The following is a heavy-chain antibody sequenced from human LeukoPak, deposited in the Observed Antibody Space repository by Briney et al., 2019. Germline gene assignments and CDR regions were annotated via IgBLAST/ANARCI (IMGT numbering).Heavy chain of an antibody. D-gene: IGHD3-10*01. CDR2: ISRDATYI. Sequence: GGSLRLSCTASGFAFNYENMNWVRQVPEKGLEWVSSISRDATYIHYADALEGRFTISRDNAKNTLYLQMNSLRVEDTGVYYCARDEGVWGQGILVTVSS. CDR3: ARDEGV. V-gene: IGHV3-21*01. J-gene: IGHJ4*02. CDR1: GFAFNYEN.